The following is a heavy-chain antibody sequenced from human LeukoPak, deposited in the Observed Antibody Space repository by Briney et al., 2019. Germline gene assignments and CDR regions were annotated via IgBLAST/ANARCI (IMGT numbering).Heavy chain of an antibody. CDR1: GGSFSGYY. J-gene: IGHJ4*02. V-gene: IGHV4-34*01. D-gene: IGHD1-26*01. Sequence: SETLSLTCAVYGGSFSGYYWSWIRQPPGKGLEWIGEINHSGSTNYNPSLKSRVTISVDTSKNQFSLKLSSVTAADTAVYYCASRRGRPWDYWGQGTLVTVSS. CDR3: ASRRGRPWDY. CDR2: INHSGST.